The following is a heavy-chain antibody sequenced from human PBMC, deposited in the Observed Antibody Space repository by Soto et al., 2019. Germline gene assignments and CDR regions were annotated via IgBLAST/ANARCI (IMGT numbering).Heavy chain of an antibody. CDR1: GFTFSGSA. D-gene: IGHD3-10*01. J-gene: IGHJ6*03. CDR2: IRSKANSYAT. V-gene: IGHV3-73*01. Sequence: GGSLRLSCAASGFTFSGSAMHWVRQASGKGLEWVGRIRSKANSYATAYAASVKGRFTISRDDSKNTAYLQMNSLKTEDTAVYYCTRITMVRGVIVYYYYMDVWGKGTTVTVSS. CDR3: TRITMVRGVIVYYYYMDV.